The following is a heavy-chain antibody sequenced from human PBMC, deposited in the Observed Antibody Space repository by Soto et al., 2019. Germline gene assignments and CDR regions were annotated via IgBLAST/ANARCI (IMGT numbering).Heavy chain of an antibody. CDR1: GYTFTSYA. CDR2: INAGNGNT. V-gene: IGHV1-3*01. CDR3: ATTDGIAVAGWTFDI. J-gene: IGHJ3*02. Sequence: QVQLVQSGAEVKKPGASVKVSCKASGYTFTSYAMHCVRQAPGQTLEWMGWINAGNGNTKYSQQFQGRVPITRDTSAGTAYMELSSLRSEDTAVYYCATTDGIAVAGWTFDIWGQGTMVTVSS. D-gene: IGHD6-19*01.